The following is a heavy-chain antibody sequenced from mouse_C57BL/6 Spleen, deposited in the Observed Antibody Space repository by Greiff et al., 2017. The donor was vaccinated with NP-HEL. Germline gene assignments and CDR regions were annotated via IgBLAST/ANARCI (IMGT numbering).Heavy chain of an antibody. V-gene: IGHV5-4*01. CDR2: ISDGGSYT. CDR1: GFTFSSYA. J-gene: IGHJ3*01. Sequence: EVQLVESGGGLVKPGGSLKLSCAASGFTFSSYAMSWVRQTPEKRLEWVATISDGGSYTYYPDNVKGRFTISRDNAKNNLYLQMSHLKSEDTAMYYCARGYYGYDDGVPWFAYWGQGTLVTVSA. D-gene: IGHD2-2*01. CDR3: ARGYYGYDDGVPWFAY.